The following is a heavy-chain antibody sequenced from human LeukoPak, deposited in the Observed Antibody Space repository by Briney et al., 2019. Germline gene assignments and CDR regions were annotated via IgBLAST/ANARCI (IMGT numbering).Heavy chain of an antibody. CDR2: IYYSGST. D-gene: IGHD3-10*01. J-gene: IGHJ4*02. CDR1: GGSISSSSYY. Sequence: SSETLSLTCTVSGGSISSSSYYWGWIRQPPGKGLEWIGSIYYSGSTYYNPSLKSRVTISVDTSKNQFSLKLSSVTAADTAVYYCARGDDYYGSGNHYNMYYFDYWGQGTLVTVSS. CDR3: ARGDDYYGSGNHYNMYYFDY. V-gene: IGHV4-39*07.